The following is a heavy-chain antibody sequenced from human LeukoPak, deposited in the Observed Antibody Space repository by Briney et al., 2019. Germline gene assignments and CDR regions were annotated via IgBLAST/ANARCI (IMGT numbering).Heavy chain of an antibody. CDR2: INPNSGGT. CDR1: GYTFTSYD. CDR3: ARDLRSIAVNWFYP. Sequence: ASVKVSCKASGYTFTSYDIKWVRQAPGQGLEWMGRINPNSGGTNYAQKFQGRVTMTRDTSISTAYMELSRLRSDDTAVYYCARDLRSIAVNWFYPWGQGTLVTVSS. V-gene: IGHV1-2*06. D-gene: IGHD6-19*01. J-gene: IGHJ5*02.